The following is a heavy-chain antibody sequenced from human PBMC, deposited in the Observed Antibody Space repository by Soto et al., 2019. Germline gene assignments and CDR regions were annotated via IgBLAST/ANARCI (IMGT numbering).Heavy chain of an antibody. CDR1: GCTFTGHW. CDR2: IDPSDSYT. V-gene: IGHV5-10-1*01. CDR3: TRHTGYDSSLDY. Sequence: PGESLKISCQGSGCTFTGHWISWVRQMPGKGLEWMGRIDPSDSYTDYSPTVQGHVTMSADKSIKTAYLQSSSLQAADTAVYYCTRHTGYDSSLDYWGQGTLVTVSS. D-gene: IGHD3-9*01. J-gene: IGHJ4*02.